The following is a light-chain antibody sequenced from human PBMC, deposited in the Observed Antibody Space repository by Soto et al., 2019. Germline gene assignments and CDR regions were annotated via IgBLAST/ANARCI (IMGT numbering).Light chain of an antibody. CDR1: QSLKRY. CDR2: DAS. V-gene: IGKV3-11*01. Sequence: IVLTQSPATLSLSPGERATLSCRASQSLKRYLAWYQQKPGQAPSLLIYDASNRATGIPARFSGSGSGTDFTLTISSLEPEDFAVYYCQQRSNWPLTFGGGTKVEIK. CDR3: QQRSNWPLT. J-gene: IGKJ4*01.